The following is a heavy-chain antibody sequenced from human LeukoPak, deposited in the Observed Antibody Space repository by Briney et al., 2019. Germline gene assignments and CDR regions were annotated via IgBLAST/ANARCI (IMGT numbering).Heavy chain of an antibody. V-gene: IGHV3-30*02. CDR2: IRYDGSNK. CDR1: GFTFSSYG. J-gene: IGHJ6*03. CDR3: AKSSFYCSSTSCYGPDYYYYYMDV. Sequence: GGSLRLSCAASGFTFSSYGMHCVRQAPGKGLEWVAFIRYDGSNKYYADSVKSRFTISRDNSKNTLYLQMNSLRAEDTALYYCAKSSFYCSSTSCYGPDYYYYYMDVWGKGTTVTVSS. D-gene: IGHD2-2*01.